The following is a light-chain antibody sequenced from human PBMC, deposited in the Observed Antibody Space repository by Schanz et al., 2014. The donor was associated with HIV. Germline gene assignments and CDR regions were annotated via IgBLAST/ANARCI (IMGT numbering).Light chain of an antibody. V-gene: IGKV1-5*03. J-gene: IGKJ3*01. CDR1: QSVDSW. Sequence: DIQMTQSPSTLSASIGDRITITCRASQSVDSWLAWYQQKPGKAPKLLIYKASGLQSGVPSRFSGSGSGTDFTLTISSLQPDDTATYYCQQYNNLPVFTFGPGTKVEIK. CDR3: QQYNNLPVFT. CDR2: KAS.